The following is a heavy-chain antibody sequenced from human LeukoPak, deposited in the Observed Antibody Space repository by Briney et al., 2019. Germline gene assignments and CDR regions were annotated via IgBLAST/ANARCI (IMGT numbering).Heavy chain of an antibody. J-gene: IGHJ6*03. V-gene: IGHV1-2*02. CDR2: INPNSGGT. CDR1: GYTFTGYY. D-gene: IGHD1-26*01. Sequence: ASVKVSCKASGYTFTGYYMHWVRQAPGQGLEWMGWINPNSGGTNYAQKFQGRVTMTRDTSISTAYMELSRLRSDDTAVYYCARCGRRRSSFFCYYYMDVWGKGTTVTVSS. CDR3: ARCGRRRSSFFCYYYMDV.